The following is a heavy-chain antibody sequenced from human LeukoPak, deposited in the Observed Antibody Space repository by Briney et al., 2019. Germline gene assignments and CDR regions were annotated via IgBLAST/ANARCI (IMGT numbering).Heavy chain of an antibody. CDR3: ARAAGYELFDY. CDR2: ISSSGSTI. CDR1: GFTFSSYE. Sequence: GGSLRLSCAASGFTFSSYEMNWVRQAPGKGLEWVSYISSSGSTIYYADSVKGRFTISRVNAKNSLYLQMNSLRAEDTAVYYCARAAGYELFDYWGQGTLVTVSS. D-gene: IGHD5-12*01. V-gene: IGHV3-48*03. J-gene: IGHJ4*02.